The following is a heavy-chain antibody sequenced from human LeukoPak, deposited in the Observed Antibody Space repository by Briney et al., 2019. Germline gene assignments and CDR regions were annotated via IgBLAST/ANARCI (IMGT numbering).Heavy chain of an antibody. CDR2: IRSKAYGGTT. J-gene: IGHJ6*03. V-gene: IGHV3-49*04. CDR3: TRTAAQYYYYYYMDV. D-gene: IGHD2-15*01. CDR1: GFTFGDYA. Sequence: GGSLRLSCTASGFTFGDYAMSWVRQAPGKGLEWVGFIRSKAYGGTTEYAASVKGRFTISRDDSKSIAYLQIVNSLKTEDTAVYYCTRTAAQYYYYYYMDVWGKGTTVTISS.